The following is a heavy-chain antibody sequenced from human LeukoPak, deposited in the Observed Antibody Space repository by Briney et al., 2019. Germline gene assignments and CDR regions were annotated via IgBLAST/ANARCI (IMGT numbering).Heavy chain of an antibody. CDR2: ISSSGSTT. Sequence: GGSLRLSCAASGFTFSSYEMNWVRQAPGKGLEWVSYISSSGSTTYYADSVKGRFTISRENAKNSLYLQMNSLRAEDTAVYYCARDEGSSWKNWFDPWGQGTLVTVSS. V-gene: IGHV3-48*03. D-gene: IGHD6-13*01. J-gene: IGHJ5*02. CDR1: GFTFSSYE. CDR3: ARDEGSSWKNWFDP.